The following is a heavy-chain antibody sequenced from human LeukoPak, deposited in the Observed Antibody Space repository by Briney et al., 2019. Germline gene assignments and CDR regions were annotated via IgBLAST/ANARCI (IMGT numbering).Heavy chain of an antibody. CDR1: GGSISSYY. J-gene: IGHJ1*01. V-gene: IGHV4-59*01. Sequence: TSETLSLTCTVSGGSISSYYWSWIRQPPGKGLEWIGYIYYSGSTNYNPSLKSRVTISVDTSKNQFSLKLSSVTAADTAVYYCARGDSSGYKAEYFQHWGQGTLVTVSS. D-gene: IGHD3-22*01. CDR3: ARGDSSGYKAEYFQH. CDR2: IYYSGST.